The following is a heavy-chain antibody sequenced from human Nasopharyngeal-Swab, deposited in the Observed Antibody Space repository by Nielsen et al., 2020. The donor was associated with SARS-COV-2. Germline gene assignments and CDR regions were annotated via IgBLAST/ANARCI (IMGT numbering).Heavy chain of an antibody. V-gene: IGHV5-51*01. D-gene: IGHD5/OR15-5a*01. Sequence: GSSMNICCECCGYSFTNYMIGGGRQMPGKVLEWRGIIYPSDSATRYSPSFQGQVTISADKSISTAYLQWSSLKAAYIAMCYCARIPSTLPDYWGQGTLVTVSS. CDR3: ARIPSTLPDY. CDR1: GYSFTNYM. CDR2: IYPSDSAT. J-gene: IGHJ4*02.